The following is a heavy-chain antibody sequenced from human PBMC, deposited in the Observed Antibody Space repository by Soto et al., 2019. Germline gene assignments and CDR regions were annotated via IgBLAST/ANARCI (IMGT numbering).Heavy chain of an antibody. D-gene: IGHD1-20*01. CDR3: ARGYNSFTLSYFYGMDV. CDR2: INPNSGGT. V-gene: IGHV1-2*02. J-gene: IGHJ6*02. Sequence: ASVKVSCKASGYTFTDYYIHWVRQAPGQGLEWMGWINPNSGGTNSAQKFQGRVTMTRDTSITTAYMELSRLRSDDTAFYYCARGYNSFTLSYFYGMDVWGQGTTVTVSS. CDR1: GYTFTDYY.